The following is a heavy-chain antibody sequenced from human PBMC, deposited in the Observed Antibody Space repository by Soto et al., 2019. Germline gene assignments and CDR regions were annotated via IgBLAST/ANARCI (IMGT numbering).Heavy chain of an antibody. J-gene: IGHJ2*01. CDR1: GFTFSSYS. CDR3: SRQKLVDWYFDL. Sequence: GGSLRLSCAASGFTFSSYSMHWVRQAPGKGLEWVSSISSRSRSIYYADSQKGRFTISRDNTKNSLYLQMNNLRAEDTAVYYCSRQKLVDWYFDLWGRGTLVTVSS. CDR2: ISSRSRSI. V-gene: IGHV3-21*01. D-gene: IGHD2-2*01.